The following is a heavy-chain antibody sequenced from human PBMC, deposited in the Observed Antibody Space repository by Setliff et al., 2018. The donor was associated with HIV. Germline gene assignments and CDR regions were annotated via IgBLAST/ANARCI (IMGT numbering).Heavy chain of an antibody. CDR2: INTHNGNT. J-gene: IGHJ4*02. CDR3: ARVSRDIVVVIAAGYFDF. D-gene: IGHD2-15*01. V-gene: IGHV1-18*01. Sequence: ASVKVSCKASGYTFTKYGLSWVRQAPGQGLEWMGWINTHNGNTNSAQKFQGRVTMTTDTSTSTAYMELRNLRSDDTAVYYCARVSRDIVVVIAAGYFDFWGPGTLVTVSS. CDR1: GYTFTKYG.